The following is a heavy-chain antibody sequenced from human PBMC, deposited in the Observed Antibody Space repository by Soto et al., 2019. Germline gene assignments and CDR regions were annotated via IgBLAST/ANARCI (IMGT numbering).Heavy chain of an antibody. D-gene: IGHD3-3*01. J-gene: IGHJ3*02. Sequence: AASVKVSCKASGYTFTSYGISWVRQAPGQGLEWMGWISAYNGNTNYAQKLQGRVTMTTDTSTSTAYMELRSLRSDDTAVYYCARDSAFWSGYYTDAIHSWGQATRVSVAS. CDR1: GYTFTSYG. V-gene: IGHV1-18*01. CDR3: ARDSAFWSGYYTDAIHS. CDR2: ISAYNGNT.